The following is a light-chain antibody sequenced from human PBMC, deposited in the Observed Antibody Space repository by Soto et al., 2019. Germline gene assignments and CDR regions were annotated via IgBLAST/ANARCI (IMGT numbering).Light chain of an antibody. CDR1: QSISSY. Sequence: DIQMTQSPSSLSASVGDRVTITCRASQSISSYLNWYQQKPGKAPKLLIYAASSLQSGVPSRFSGSGSGTDFTLTISSLQPEDFATYYCQQSYSTPWNLGQGTKLEIK. V-gene: IGKV1-39*01. CDR2: AAS. J-gene: IGKJ2*01. CDR3: QQSYSTPWN.